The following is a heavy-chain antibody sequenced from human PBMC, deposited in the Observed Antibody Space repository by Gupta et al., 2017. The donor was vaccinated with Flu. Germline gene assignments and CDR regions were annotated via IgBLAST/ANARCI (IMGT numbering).Heavy chain of an antibody. CDR1: GGSISSGGYY. J-gene: IGHJ5*02. Sequence: NPSQTLSLTCTVSGGSISSGGYYWSWIRQHPGKGLEWIGYIYYSGSTYYNPSLKSRVTISVDTSKNQFSLKLSSVTAADTAVYYCARGVAAAVLWFDPWGQGTLVTVSS. V-gene: IGHV4-31*03. CDR2: IYYSGST. D-gene: IGHD6-13*01. CDR3: ARGVAAAVLWFDP.